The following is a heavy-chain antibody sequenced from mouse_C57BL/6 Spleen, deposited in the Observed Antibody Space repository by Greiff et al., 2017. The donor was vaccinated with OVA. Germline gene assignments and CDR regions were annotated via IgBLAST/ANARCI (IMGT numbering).Heavy chain of an antibody. V-gene: IGHV2-6*01. J-gene: IGHJ3*01. CDR2: IWGVGST. Sequence: VKLQESGPGLVAPSQSLSITCTVSGFSLTSYGVDWVRQSPGKGLEWLGVIWGVGSTNYNSALKSRLSISKDNSKSQVFLKMNSLQTDDTAMYYCARGAAQAPFAYWGQGTLVTVSA. CDR1: GFSLTSYG. D-gene: IGHD3-2*02. CDR3: ARGAAQAPFAY.